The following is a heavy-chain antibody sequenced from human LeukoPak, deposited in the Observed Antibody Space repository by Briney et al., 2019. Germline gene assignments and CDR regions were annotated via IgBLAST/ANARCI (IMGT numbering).Heavy chain of an antibody. CDR3: ASPGLGYSSSWTDAFDI. CDR1: GGSFSGYY. Sequence: SETLSLTCAVYGGSFSGYYWSWIRQPPGKGLEWIGEINHSGSTNYNPSLKSRVTISVDTSKNQFSLKLSSVAAADTAVYYCASPGLGYSSSWTDAFDIWGQGTMVTVSS. V-gene: IGHV4-34*01. CDR2: INHSGST. J-gene: IGHJ3*02. D-gene: IGHD6-13*01.